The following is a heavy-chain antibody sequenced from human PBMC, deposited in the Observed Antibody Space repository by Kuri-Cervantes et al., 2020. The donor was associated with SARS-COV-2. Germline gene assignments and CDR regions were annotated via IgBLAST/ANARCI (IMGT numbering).Heavy chain of an antibody. CDR3: ARDPNANHNNWFDP. Sequence: LSCAVSGYSISSSNWWGWIRQPPGKGLEWIGYIYYSGSTYYNPSLKSRVTMSVDTSKNQFSLKLSSVTAADTAVYYCARDPNANHNNWFDPWGQGTLVTVSS. CDR1: GYSISSSNW. V-gene: IGHV4-28*03. J-gene: IGHJ5*02. D-gene: IGHD4/OR15-4a*01. CDR2: IYYSGST.